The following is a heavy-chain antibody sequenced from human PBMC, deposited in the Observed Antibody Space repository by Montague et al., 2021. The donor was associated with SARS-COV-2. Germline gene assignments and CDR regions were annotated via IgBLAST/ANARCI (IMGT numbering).Heavy chain of an antibody. D-gene: IGHD1-1*01. Sequence: SETLSLTCTVSGGSITVSRYDWGWIRQPPGKGLEWIGSVHYTGTTSYNASLKSRLTISVDTSENQFSLKMTSVTASDTAVYYCARHRANAGSLAIWGQGTMVTVSS. CDR1: GGSITVSRYD. CDR3: ARHRANAGSLAI. CDR2: VHYTGTT. J-gene: IGHJ3*02. V-gene: IGHV4-39*01.